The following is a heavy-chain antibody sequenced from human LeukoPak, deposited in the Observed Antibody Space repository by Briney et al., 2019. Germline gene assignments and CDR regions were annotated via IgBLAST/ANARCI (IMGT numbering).Heavy chain of an antibody. CDR2: IYYSGST. D-gene: IGHD3-16*01. Sequence: PSETLSLTCTVSGGSISSYYWSWIRQPPGKGLGWIGYIYYSGSTNYNPSLKSRVTISVDTSKNQFSLQLNSVTPEDTAVYYCARARLFGVAVFDYWGQGTLVTVSS. V-gene: IGHV4-59*12. CDR1: GGSISSYY. J-gene: IGHJ4*02. CDR3: ARARLFGVAVFDY.